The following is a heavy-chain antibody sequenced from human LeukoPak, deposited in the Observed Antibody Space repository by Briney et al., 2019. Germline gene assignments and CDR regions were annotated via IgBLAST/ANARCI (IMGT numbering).Heavy chain of an antibody. CDR2: ISGYNGNT. CDR1: GYTFISYG. V-gene: IGHV1-18*01. Sequence: ASVTVSCTASGYTFISYGIAWVRQAPGQGLEWMGWISGYNGNTNYAQKLQGRVSMTTDTSTTTAYMELRSLTSDDTALYYCARSSLGTITAGPFDYWGQGTLVTVSS. J-gene: IGHJ4*02. CDR3: ARSSLGTITAGPFDY. D-gene: IGHD5-12*01.